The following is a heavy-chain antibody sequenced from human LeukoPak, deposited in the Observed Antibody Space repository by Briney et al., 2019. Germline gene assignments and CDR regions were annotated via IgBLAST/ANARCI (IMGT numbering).Heavy chain of an antibody. CDR3: AKDIEEMTTNGMDV. V-gene: IGHV3-9*01. Sequence: GGSLRLSCAASGFTFDDYAMHWVRQAPGKGLEWVSGISWNSGSIGYADSVKGRSTIPRDNAKNSLYLQMNSLRAEDTALYYCAKDIEEMTTNGMDVWGQGTTVTVSS. CDR1: GFTFDDYA. D-gene: IGHD5-24*01. CDR2: ISWNSGSI. J-gene: IGHJ6*02.